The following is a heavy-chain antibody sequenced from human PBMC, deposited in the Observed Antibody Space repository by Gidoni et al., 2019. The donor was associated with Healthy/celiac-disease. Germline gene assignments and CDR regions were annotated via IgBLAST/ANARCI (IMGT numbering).Heavy chain of an antibody. D-gene: IGHD6-19*01. CDR1: GGSISRSSYY. CDR2: IYYSGST. J-gene: IGHJ2*01. V-gene: IGHV4-39*01. Sequence: QLQLQESRPGLVKPSEPLSLTCTVSGGSISRSSYYWGWIRQPPGKGLEWIGSIYYSGSTYYNPSLKSRVTISVDTSKNQFSLKLSSVTAADTAVYYCARHNTSSSGWLYWYFDLWGRGTLVTVSS. CDR3: ARHNTSSSGWLYWYFDL.